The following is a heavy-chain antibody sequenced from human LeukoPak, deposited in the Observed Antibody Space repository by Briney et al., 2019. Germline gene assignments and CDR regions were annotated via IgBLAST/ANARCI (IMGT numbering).Heavy chain of an antibody. CDR1: GGSFSGYY. D-gene: IGHD6-13*01. Sequence: SETLSLTCAVYGGSFSGYYWSWIRQPAGKGLEWIGRIYTSGSTNYNPSLKSRVTISVDTSKNQFSLKLSSVTAADTAVYYCARRGSSWYPLNYWGQGTLVTVSS. V-gene: IGHV4-59*10. J-gene: IGHJ4*02. CDR2: IYTSGST. CDR3: ARRGSSWYPLNY.